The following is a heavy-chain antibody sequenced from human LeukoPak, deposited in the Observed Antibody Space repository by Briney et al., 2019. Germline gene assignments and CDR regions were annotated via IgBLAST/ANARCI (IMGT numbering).Heavy chain of an antibody. J-gene: IGHJ4*02. CDR2: ISGSGDST. V-gene: IGHV3-23*01. D-gene: IGHD3-10*01. CDR3: ANDLLGESNV. CDR1: GFSFSISA. Sequence: GGSLRLSCAASGFSFSISAMSWVRQAPGKGLEWVSAISGSGDSTFYADSVKGRFTLSRDNSKNTLYLQMNSLRADDTAISFCANDLLGESNVWGQGTLVTVSS.